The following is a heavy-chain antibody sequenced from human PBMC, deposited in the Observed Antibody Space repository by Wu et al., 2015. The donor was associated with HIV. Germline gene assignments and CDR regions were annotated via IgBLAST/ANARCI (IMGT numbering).Heavy chain of an antibody. CDR3: ARDPQEVSGWCTH. V-gene: IGHV1-2*02. Sequence: QVQLVQSGAEVKKPGASVRVSCKTSGYTFTGYYIHWVRQAPGQGLEWMGWINPGSGDTSYSQKLQNRVTMTRDTSISTAYMELNRLRFDDTAVYYCARDPQEVSGWCTHWGQGTLVTVSS. CDR1: GYTFTGYY. J-gene: IGHJ4*02. CDR2: INPGSGDT. D-gene: IGHD6-19*01.